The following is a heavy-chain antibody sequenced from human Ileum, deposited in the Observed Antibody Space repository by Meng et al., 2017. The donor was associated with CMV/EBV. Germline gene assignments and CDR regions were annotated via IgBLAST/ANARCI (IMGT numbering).Heavy chain of an antibody. CDR2: IYWNGDE. J-gene: IGHJ4*02. V-gene: IGHV2-5*01. CDR3: AHRTTVTSVDY. D-gene: IGHD4-11*01. Sequence: CTFCGFSLNTNGVVVGGVRQPPGKALEWLGFIYWNGDESYSPSLRSRLTITMDTSKNQVVLIMTNMDPVDTATYYCAHRTTVTSVDYWGPGTLVTVSS. CDR1: GFSLNTNGVV.